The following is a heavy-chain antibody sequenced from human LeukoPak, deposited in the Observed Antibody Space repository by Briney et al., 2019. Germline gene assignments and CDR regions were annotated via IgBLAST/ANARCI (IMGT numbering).Heavy chain of an antibody. CDR3: ARRGSSWYPFDC. V-gene: IGHV3-53*01. J-gene: IGHJ4*02. CDR1: GLTVSNNY. CDR2: IYSGGDT. D-gene: IGHD6-13*01. Sequence: GGSLILSCAASGLTVSNNYMNWVRQAPGKGLEWVSVIYSGGDTYYADSVKGRFTISRDTSKNTLYLQMSSLRPEDTAVYYCARRGSSWYPFDCWGQGTLSPSPQ.